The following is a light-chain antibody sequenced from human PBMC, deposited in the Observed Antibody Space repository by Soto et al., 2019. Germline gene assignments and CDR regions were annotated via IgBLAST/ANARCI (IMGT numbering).Light chain of an antibody. CDR1: GSDVGAYNY. Sequence: QSVLTQPASVSGSPGQSITISCTGTGSDVGAYNYVSWYQQHPGKAPKLMIYDVSNRPSGVSNRFSGSKSGNTASLTISGLQAEDGADYYCSSYTSSTTFYVFGTGTTLTVL. CDR3: SSYTSSTTFYV. J-gene: IGLJ1*01. CDR2: DVS. V-gene: IGLV2-14*01.